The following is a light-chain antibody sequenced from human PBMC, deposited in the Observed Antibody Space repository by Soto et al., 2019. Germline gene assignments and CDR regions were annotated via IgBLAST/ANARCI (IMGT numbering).Light chain of an antibody. CDR3: SSSTSSSTLVL. CDR2: AVT. CDR1: SSDVGGYNF. Sequence: QSVLTQPASVSGSPGQSITIPCTGTSSDVGGYNFVSWYQQYPGKAPKLMIYAVTNRPSGVSIRFSSSKSGNTASLTISGRHAYDEANYYCSSSTSSSTLVLFGGGTKLTVL. J-gene: IGLJ2*01. V-gene: IGLV2-14*01.